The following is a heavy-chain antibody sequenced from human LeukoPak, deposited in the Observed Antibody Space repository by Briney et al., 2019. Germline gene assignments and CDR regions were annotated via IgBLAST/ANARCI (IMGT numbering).Heavy chain of an antibody. CDR2: ISSSGSTI. CDR3: ARLAIYDILTGYYFDY. V-gene: IGHV3-48*03. Sequence: GGSPRLSCAASGFTFSSYEMNWVRQAPGEGLEWVSYISSSGSTIYYADSVKGRFTISRDNAKNSLYLQMNSLRAEDTAVYYCARLAIYDILTGYYFDYWGQGTLVTVSS. CDR1: GFTFSSYE. D-gene: IGHD3-9*01. J-gene: IGHJ4*02.